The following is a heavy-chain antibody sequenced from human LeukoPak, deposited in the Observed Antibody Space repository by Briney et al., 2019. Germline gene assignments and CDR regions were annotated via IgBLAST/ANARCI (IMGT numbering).Heavy chain of an antibody. J-gene: IGHJ4*02. V-gene: IGHV3-30*18. CDR1: GFTFSSYG. D-gene: IGHD3-9*01. Sequence: GGSLRLSCAASGFTFSSYGMHWVRQAPGKGLEWVAVISYDGSNKYYADSVKGRFTISRDNSKNTLYLQMNSLRAEDTAVYYCAKGLGYYDILTGYMTNTVFDCWGQGTLVTVSS. CDR2: ISYDGSNK. CDR3: AKGLGYYDILTGYMTNTVFDC.